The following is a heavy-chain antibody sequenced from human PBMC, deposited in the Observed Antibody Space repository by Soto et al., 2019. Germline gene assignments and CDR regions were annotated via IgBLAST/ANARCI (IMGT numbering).Heavy chain of an antibody. CDR2: ICSGGST. V-gene: IGHV3-53*01. Sequence: GSLRLSCAASGFTVSSNYMSWVRQAPGKGLEWVSVICSGGSTYYADSVKGRFTISRDNSKNTLYLQMNSLRAEDTAVYYCAKHLTYYYDSSGLLCFDYWGQGTLVTVSS. J-gene: IGHJ4*02. D-gene: IGHD3-22*01. CDR3: AKHLTYYYDSSGLLCFDY. CDR1: GFTVSSNY.